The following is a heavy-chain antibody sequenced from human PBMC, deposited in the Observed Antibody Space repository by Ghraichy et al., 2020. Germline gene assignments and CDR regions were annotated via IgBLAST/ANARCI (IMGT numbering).Heavy chain of an antibody. J-gene: IGHJ4*02. CDR3: ARGKGFATHYDF. V-gene: IGHV4-30-2*06. D-gene: IGHD3-3*01. CDR1: GGSISNGGYS. Sequence: SETLSLTCTLSGGSISNGGYSWSWVRQSTVKGLEWLGSTYRSGSTNSNPSLKSRITISVDISKNQFSLRLTSVTAADTAVYYCARGKGFATHYDFWGQGILVTVSS. CDR2: TYRSGST.